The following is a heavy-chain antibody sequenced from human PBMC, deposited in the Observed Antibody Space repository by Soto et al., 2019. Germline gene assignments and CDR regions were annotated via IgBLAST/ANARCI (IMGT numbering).Heavy chain of an antibody. CDR2: ISAYNGNT. D-gene: IGHD3-10*01. CDR3: ARDLRTMAYYGMDV. J-gene: IGHJ6*02. V-gene: IGHV1-18*01. Sequence: ASVKVSCKASGYTFTSYGISWVRQAPGQGLEWMGWISAYNGNTNYAQKLQGRVTMTTDTSTSTAYMELRSLRSDDTAVYYCARDLRTMAYYGMDVWGQGTTVTVSS. CDR1: GYTFTSYG.